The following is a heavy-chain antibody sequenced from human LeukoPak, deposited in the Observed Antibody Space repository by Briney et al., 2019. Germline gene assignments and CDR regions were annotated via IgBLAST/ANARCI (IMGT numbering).Heavy chain of an antibody. Sequence: SETLSLTCAVSGGSISSGGYSWSWIRQPPGKGLEWIGYIYYSGSTYYNPSLKSRVTISVDTSKNQFSLKLSSVTAADTAVYYCARVLGRTLYYDFWSGYQPYYMDVWGKGTTVTVSS. CDR3: ARVLGRTLYYDFWSGYQPYYMDV. D-gene: IGHD3-3*01. CDR2: IYYSGST. J-gene: IGHJ6*03. CDR1: GGSISSGGYS. V-gene: IGHV4-30-4*07.